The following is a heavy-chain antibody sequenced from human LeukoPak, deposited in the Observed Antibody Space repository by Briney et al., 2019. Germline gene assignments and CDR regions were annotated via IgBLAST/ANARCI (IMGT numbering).Heavy chain of an antibody. CDR1: GGTFSSYA. V-gene: IGHV1-69*13. Sequence: SVKVSCKASGGTFSSYAISWVRQAPGQGLEWIGGIIPIFGTANYAQKFQGRVTITADESTSTAYMELSSLRSEDTAVYYCARSVYDILTGYYRGKGYFDYWGQGTLVTVSS. J-gene: IGHJ4*02. CDR3: ARSVYDILTGYYRGKGYFDY. CDR2: IIPIFGTA. D-gene: IGHD3-9*01.